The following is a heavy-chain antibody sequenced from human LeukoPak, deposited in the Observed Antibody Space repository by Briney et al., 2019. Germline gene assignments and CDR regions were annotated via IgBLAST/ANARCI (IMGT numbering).Heavy chain of an antibody. CDR2: INPNSGGT. CDR1: GYTFTGYY. Sequence: ASVKVSCKASGYTFTGYYMHWVRQAPGQGLEWMGRINPNSGGTNYAQKFQGRVTMTRDTSISTAYMELSRLRSDDTAVYYCAREDSWILWEGPKVVGASDIWGQGTMVTVSS. D-gene: IGHD3-22*01. CDR3: AREDSWILWEGPKVVGASDI. V-gene: IGHV1-2*06. J-gene: IGHJ3*02.